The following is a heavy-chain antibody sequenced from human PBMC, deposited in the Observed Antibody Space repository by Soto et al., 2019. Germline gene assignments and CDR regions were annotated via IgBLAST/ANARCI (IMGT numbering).Heavy chain of an antibody. J-gene: IGHJ4*02. CDR2: ISYDGSNK. CDR3: AKDGAAFRQLDYYFDY. V-gene: IGHV3-30*18. D-gene: IGHD6-13*01. Sequence: GGSLRLSCAASGFTFSSYGMHWVRQAPGKGLEWVAVISYDGSNKYYADSVKGRFTISRDNSKNTLYLQMNSLRAEDTAVYYCAKDGAAFRQLDYYFDYWGQGTLVTVSS. CDR1: GFTFSSYG.